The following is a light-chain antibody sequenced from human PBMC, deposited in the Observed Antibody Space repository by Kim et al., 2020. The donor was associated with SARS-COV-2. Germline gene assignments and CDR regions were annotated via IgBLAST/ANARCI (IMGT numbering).Light chain of an antibody. Sequence: SSELTQDPAVSVALGQTVRITCQGDSLRTYYASWYQQKPGQAPILVIHGKNNRPSGIPDRFSGSSSGNTASLTVTGAQAVDEADYYCNSRDKSGDHVGFG. CDR2: GKN. CDR1: SLRTYY. V-gene: IGLV3-19*01. CDR3: NSRDKSGDHVG. J-gene: IGLJ2*01.